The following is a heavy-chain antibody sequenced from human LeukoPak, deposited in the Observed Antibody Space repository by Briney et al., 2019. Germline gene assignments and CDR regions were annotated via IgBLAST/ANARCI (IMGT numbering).Heavy chain of an antibody. CDR3: ARTVGATFASGYYYMDV. D-gene: IGHD1-26*01. CDR1: GGTFSSYA. Sequence: SVKVSCKASGGTFSSYAISWVRQAPGQGLEWMGGIIPTFGTANYAQKFQGRVTITTDESTSTAYMELSSLRSEDTAVYYCARTVGATFASGYYYMDVWGKGTTVTVSS. J-gene: IGHJ6*03. V-gene: IGHV1-69*05. CDR2: IIPTFGTA.